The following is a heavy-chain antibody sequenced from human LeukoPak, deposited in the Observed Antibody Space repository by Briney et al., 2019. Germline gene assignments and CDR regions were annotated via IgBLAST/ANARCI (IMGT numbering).Heavy chain of an antibody. D-gene: IGHD2-15*01. CDR2: ISYDGSNK. Sequence: GGSLRLSCAASGFTFSSYGMSWVRQAPGKGLEWVAVISYDGSNKYYADSVKGRFTISRDNSKNTLYLQMNSLRAEDTAVYYCAKAGAVVVVAAKYFDYWGQGTLVTVSS. V-gene: IGHV3-30*18. CDR3: AKAGAVVVVAAKYFDY. CDR1: GFTFSSYG. J-gene: IGHJ4*02.